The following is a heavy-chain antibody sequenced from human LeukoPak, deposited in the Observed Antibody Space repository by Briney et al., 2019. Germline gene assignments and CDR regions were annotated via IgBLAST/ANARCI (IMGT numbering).Heavy chain of an antibody. V-gene: IGHV3-30*02. CDR3: AELGITMIGGV. J-gene: IGHJ6*04. D-gene: IGHD3-10*02. CDR2: IRVDGSKK. Sequence: SGGSLRLSCAASGFTFSSFGMHWVRQAPGKVLEWVAYIRVDGSKKYYTDSVKGRFTISRDNSKNMLYLQMNSLRAEDTSVYYCAELGITMIGGVWGKGTTVTISS. CDR1: GFTFSSFG.